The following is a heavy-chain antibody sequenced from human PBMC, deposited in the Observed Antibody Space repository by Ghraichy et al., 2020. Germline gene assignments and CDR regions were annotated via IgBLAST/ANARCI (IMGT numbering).Heavy chain of an antibody. V-gene: IGHV3-30*01. J-gene: IGHJ6*02. Sequence: GGSLRLSCAASGFTFSSYSMHWVRQAPGKGLKWVAKALRSYDGNKKYYADSVKGRFTISRDDSKNTLYLQMNSLREEDTAVYYCARDYGDYYYGLDVWGQGTTVTVSS. CDR1: GFTFSSYS. CDR2: RSYDGNKK. CDR3: ARDYGDYYYGLDV. D-gene: IGHD4-17*01.